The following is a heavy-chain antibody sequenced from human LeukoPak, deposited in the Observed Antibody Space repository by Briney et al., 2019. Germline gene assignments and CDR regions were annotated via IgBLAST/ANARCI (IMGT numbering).Heavy chain of an antibody. J-gene: IGHJ4*02. V-gene: IGHV1-69*05. Sequence: EASVKVSCKASGGTFSSYAISWVRQAPGQGLEWMGGIIPIFGTANYAQKLQGRVTMTTDTSTSTAYMELRSLRSDDTAVYYCARHVVVTADFDYWGQGTLVTVSS. D-gene: IGHD2-21*02. CDR3: ARHVVVTADFDY. CDR1: GGTFSSYA. CDR2: IIPIFGTA.